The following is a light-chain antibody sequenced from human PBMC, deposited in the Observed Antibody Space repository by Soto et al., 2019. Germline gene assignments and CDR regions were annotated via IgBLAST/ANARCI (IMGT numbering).Light chain of an antibody. CDR3: CSYAGSSTFGV. V-gene: IGLV2-23*02. CDR1: SSDVGSYNL. CDR2: EVS. Sequence: QSVLTQPASVSGSPGQSITISCTGTSSDVGSYNLVSWYQQHPGKAPKLMIYEVSKRPSGVSNRFSGSKSVKTASLTISGLQAEDEADYYCCSYAGSSTFGVFGGGTQLTVL. J-gene: IGLJ3*02.